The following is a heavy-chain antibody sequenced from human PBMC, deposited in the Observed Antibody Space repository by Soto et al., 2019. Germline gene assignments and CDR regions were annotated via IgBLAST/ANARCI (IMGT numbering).Heavy chain of an antibody. J-gene: IGHJ6*01. CDR3: ASGIDFYYAMDV. CDR2: IYHSGST. CDR1: GYSISSGYY. V-gene: IGHV4-38-2*01. Sequence: XETLSLTCAVSGYSISSGYYWGWIRQPPGKGLEWIGSIYHSGSTYYNASLKSRVTISVDTSKNQFSLKLTSVTDADTAVYYCASGIDFYYAMDVWGHGTTVTVSS.